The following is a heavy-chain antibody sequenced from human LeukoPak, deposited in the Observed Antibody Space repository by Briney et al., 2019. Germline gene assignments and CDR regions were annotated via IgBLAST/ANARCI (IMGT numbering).Heavy chain of an antibody. V-gene: IGHV3-64D*09. CDR3: VILGVY. CDR1: GFTFSSYA. Sequence: GGSLRLSCSASGFTFSSYAMHWVRQAPGKGLEYVSAISSNGGSTYYADSVKGRFTISRDNTKNTLYLQMSSLRAEYSAVDYCVILGVYWGQGTLVTVSS. J-gene: IGHJ4*02. CDR2: ISSNGGST. D-gene: IGHD3-16*01.